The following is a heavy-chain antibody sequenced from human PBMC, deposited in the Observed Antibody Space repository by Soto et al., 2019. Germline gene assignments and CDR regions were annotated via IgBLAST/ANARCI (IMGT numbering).Heavy chain of an antibody. Sequence: SETLSLTCTVSGGSISGYYWSWIRQPPGKGLEWIGYMYNTGSTVYNPSFKSRVTISVDTSKNQFSLKLNSVTAADTAVHYCARDLWGYCGTDCYPLDVWGQGTTVT. CDR2: MYNTGST. D-gene: IGHD2-21*02. V-gene: IGHV4-59*01. J-gene: IGHJ6*02. CDR3: ARDLWGYCGTDCYPLDV. CDR1: GGSISGYY.